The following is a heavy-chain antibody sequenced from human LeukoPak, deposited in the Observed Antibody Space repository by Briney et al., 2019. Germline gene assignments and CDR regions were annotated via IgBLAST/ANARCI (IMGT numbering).Heavy chain of an antibody. D-gene: IGHD3-10*01. CDR3: ARGVSAYYGSALLPDY. CDR1: GYTFTSFG. V-gene: IGHV1-18*01. J-gene: IGHJ4*02. CDR2: ISAYNGNT. Sequence: ASVKVSCKASGYTFTSFGVTWVRQAPGQGLEWMGWISAYNGNTNYAQKLQGRVTMTTDTSTSTAYMELRSLRSDDTAVYYCARGVSAYYGSALLPDYWGQGTLVTVSS.